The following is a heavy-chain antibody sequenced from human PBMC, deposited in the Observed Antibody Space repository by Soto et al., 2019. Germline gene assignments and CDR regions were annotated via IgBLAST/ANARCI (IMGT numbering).Heavy chain of an antibody. D-gene: IGHD6-13*01. V-gene: IGHV1-3*01. J-gene: IGHJ3*02. CDR1: GYTFTSYA. Sequence: QVPLVQSGAEVKKPGASVKVSCKASGYTFTSYAMHWVRQAPGQRLEWMGWINAGNGNTKYSQKFQGRVTITRDTSASTAYMELSSLRSEDTAVYYCARDLIRSIAAAGTKGLDAFDIWGQGTMVTVSS. CDR3: ARDLIRSIAAAGTKGLDAFDI. CDR2: INAGNGNT.